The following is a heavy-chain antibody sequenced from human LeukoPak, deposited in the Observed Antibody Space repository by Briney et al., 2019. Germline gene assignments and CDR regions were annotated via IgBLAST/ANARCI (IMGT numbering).Heavy chain of an antibody. J-gene: IGHJ6*02. V-gene: IGHV1-69*04. CDR1: GGTFSSYT. CDR3: ARDSGNPRRGHTYGMDV. Sequence: ASVKVSCKASGGTFSSYTISWVRQAPGQGLEWMGRIMPILGIANYAQKFQGRVTITADKSTSTAYMELSSLRSEDTAVYYCARDSGNPRRGHTYGMDVWGQGTTVTVSS. CDR2: IMPILGIA. D-gene: IGHD1-26*01.